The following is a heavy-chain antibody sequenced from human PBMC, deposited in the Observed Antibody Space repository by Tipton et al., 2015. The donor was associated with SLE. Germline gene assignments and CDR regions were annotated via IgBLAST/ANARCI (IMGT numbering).Heavy chain of an antibody. D-gene: IGHD1-26*01. CDR3: ARVPWYGGLPGGFDP. CDR1: GGCISSYS. V-gene: IGHV4-4*07. J-gene: IGHJ5*02. Sequence: TLSLTCTVSGGCISSYSWSWIRQPAGKGLEWIGRVYTSGRTNYNPSLQSRVTMSVDTSKNQFSLKLSSVTAADPAVYYCARVPWYGGLPGGFDPWGQGTLVTVSS. CDR2: VYTSGRT.